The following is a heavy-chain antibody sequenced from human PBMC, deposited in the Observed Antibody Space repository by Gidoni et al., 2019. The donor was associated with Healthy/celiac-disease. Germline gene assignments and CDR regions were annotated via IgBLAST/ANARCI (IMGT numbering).Heavy chain of an antibody. J-gene: IGHJ3*02. CDR1: GFTFSSYG. CDR2: ISYDGSNK. D-gene: IGHD3-22*01. CDR3: AKDRQYYDSSGYGTAFDI. V-gene: IGHV3-30*18. Sequence: QVQLVESGGGVVQPGRSLRLSCAASGFTFSSYGMHWVRQAPGKGLEWVAVISYDGSNKYYADSGKGRFTISRDNSKNTLYLQMNSLRAEDTAVYYCAKDRQYYDSSGYGTAFDIWGQGTMVTVSS.